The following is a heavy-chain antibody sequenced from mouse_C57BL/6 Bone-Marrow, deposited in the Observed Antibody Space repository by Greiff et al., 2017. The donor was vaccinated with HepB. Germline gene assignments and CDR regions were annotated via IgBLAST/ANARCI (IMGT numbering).Heavy chain of an antibody. D-gene: IGHD2-4*01. V-gene: IGHV1-26*01. Sequence: EVQLQQSGPELVKPGASVKISCKASGYTFTDYSMNWVKQSHGKSLEWIGDINPNNGGTSYNQKFKGKATLTVDKSSSTAYMELRSLTSEDSAVYYCARSYDYDTAWFAYWGQGTLVTVSA. CDR3: ARSYDYDTAWFAY. CDR2: INPNNGGT. CDR1: GYTFTDYS. J-gene: IGHJ3*01.